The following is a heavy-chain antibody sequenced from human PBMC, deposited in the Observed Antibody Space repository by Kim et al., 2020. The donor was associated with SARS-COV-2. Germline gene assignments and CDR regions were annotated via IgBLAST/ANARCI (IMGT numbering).Heavy chain of an antibody. V-gene: IGHV3-21*01. CDR2: YI. J-gene: IGHJ4*02. Sequence: YIYDADSVKGRFTISRDNAKNSLYLQMNSLRADDTAIYYCTRGLNSGSNYWGQGTLVTVSS. D-gene: IGHD2-21*01. CDR3: TRGLNSGSNY.